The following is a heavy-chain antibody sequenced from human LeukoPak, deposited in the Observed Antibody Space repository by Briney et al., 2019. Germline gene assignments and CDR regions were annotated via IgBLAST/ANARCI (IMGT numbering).Heavy chain of an antibody. Sequence: QSGGSLRLSCAASGFTFSNYAMTWVRQAPGKGLEWVSAIRPGGDGTYYADSVKGRFTVSRDNAKNSLYLQMNSLRAEDTAVYYCARVTRTGEGDYYGMDVWGQGTTVTVSS. CDR2: IRPGGDGT. CDR3: ARVTRTGEGDYYGMDV. J-gene: IGHJ6*02. CDR1: GFTFSNYA. V-gene: IGHV3-23*01. D-gene: IGHD7-27*01.